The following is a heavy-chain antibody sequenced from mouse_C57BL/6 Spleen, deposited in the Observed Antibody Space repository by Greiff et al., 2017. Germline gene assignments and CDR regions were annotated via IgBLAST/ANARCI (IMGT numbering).Heavy chain of an antibody. V-gene: IGHV1-64*01. CDR1: GYTFTSYW. Sequence: VQLVESGAELVKPGASVKLSCKASGYTFTSYWMHWVKQRPGQGLEWIGMIHPNSGSTNYNEKFKSKATLTVDKSSSTAYMQLSSLTSEDSAVYYCARSGTTVVATGYFDYWGQGTTLTVSS. J-gene: IGHJ2*01. CDR2: IHPNSGST. D-gene: IGHD1-1*01. CDR3: ARSGTTVVATGYFDY.